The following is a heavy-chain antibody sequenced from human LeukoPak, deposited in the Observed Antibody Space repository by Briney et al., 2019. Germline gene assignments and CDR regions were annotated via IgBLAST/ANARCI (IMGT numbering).Heavy chain of an antibody. CDR3: ARGDLTYYDFWSGYSVPSDFDY. Sequence: GGSLRLSCAASGFTFNNYGMVWVRQAPGKGLEWVAVISYDGSKKYYRDSVKGRFSISRDNSKNTLYLQMNSLRAEDTAVYYCARGDLTYYDFWSGYSVPSDFDYWGQGTLVTVSS. CDR2: ISYDGSKK. CDR1: GFTFNNYG. V-gene: IGHV3-30*03. D-gene: IGHD3-3*01. J-gene: IGHJ4*02.